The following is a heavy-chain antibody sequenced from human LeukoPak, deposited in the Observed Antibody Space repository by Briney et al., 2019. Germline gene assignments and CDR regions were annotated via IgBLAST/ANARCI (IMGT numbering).Heavy chain of an antibody. CDR1: GYTFTSYG. CDR3: ARGRLVVPAAPLDY. CDR2: ISAYNGNT. V-gene: IGHV1-18*01. Sequence: EASVTVSCKASGYTFTSYGISWVRQAPGQGLEWMGWISAYNGNTNYAQKLQGRVTMTTDTSTSTAYMELRSLRSDDTAVYYCARGRLVVPAAPLDYWGQGTLVTVSS. J-gene: IGHJ4*02. D-gene: IGHD2-2*01.